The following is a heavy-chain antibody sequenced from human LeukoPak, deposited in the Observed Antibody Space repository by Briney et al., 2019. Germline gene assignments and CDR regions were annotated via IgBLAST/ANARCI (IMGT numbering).Heavy chain of an antibody. J-gene: IGHJ4*02. CDR3: AKGGIAAAGRFDY. CDR1: GFTFSSYG. D-gene: IGHD6-13*01. Sequence: GGSLRLSCAASGFTFSSYGMHWVRQAPGKGLEWVAFIRYDGSNKYYADSVKGRFTISRDNSKNTLYPQMNSLRAEDTAVYYCAKGGIAAAGRFDYWGQGTLVTVSS. V-gene: IGHV3-30*02. CDR2: IRYDGSNK.